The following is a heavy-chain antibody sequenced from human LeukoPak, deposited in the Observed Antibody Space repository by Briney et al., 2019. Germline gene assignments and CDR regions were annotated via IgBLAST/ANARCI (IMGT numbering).Heavy chain of an antibody. CDR2: IYSGGST. Sequence: GGSLRLSCAASGFTVSSNYMSWVRQAPGKGLEWVSVIYSGGSTYYADSVKGRFTISRDNSKNTLYLQMNSLRAEDTAVYYCAREIALYSGSYPVGGDWGQGTLVTVSS. CDR1: GFTVSSNY. V-gene: IGHV3-53*01. CDR3: AREIALYSGSYPVGGD. J-gene: IGHJ4*02. D-gene: IGHD1-26*01.